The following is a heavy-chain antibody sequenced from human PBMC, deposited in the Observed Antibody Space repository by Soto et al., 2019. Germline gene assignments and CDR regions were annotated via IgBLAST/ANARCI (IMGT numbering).Heavy chain of an antibody. CDR1: GFTFTSSA. CDR2: IVVGSGNT. CDR3: AAPGERTALFFDL. V-gene: IGHV1-58*01. J-gene: IGHJ2*01. Sequence: SVKVSCKASGFTFTSSAVQWVRQARGQRLEWIGWIVVGSGNTNYAQKFQERVTITRDMSTSTAYMELSSLRSEDTAVYYCAAPGERTALFFDLWGRGTLVTVSS. D-gene: IGHD2-21*02.